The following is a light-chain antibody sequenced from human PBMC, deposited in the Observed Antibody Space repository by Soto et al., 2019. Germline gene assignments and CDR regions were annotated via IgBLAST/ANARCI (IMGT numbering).Light chain of an antibody. V-gene: IGLV7-46*01. CDR1: TGVVTSGHY. J-gene: IGLJ2*01. Sequence: QAVVTQEPSLTVSPGGTVTLTCGSSTGVVTSGHYPYWFQQKPGQAPRTLIHDTSNKHSWTPARFSGFLLGGKAALTLSGAQPEDEAEYYCWLSYSGIRVFGGGTKLTVL. CDR2: DTS. CDR3: WLSYSGIRV.